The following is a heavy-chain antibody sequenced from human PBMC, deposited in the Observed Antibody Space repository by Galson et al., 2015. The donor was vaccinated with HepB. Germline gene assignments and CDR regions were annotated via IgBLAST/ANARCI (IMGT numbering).Heavy chain of an antibody. D-gene: IGHD5-12*01. V-gene: IGHV1-18*01. CDR3: ARGPRGYDWRAYYYYGLDV. CDR1: GYTFPNYG. Sequence: SVKVSCKASGYTFPNYGITWVRQAPEQGLEWMGWISGYSGKTSSAHKFLGRITMTTDIPTSTAYMELRSLRSDDTAVYYCARGPRGYDWRAYYYYGLDVWGQGTTVTVSS. CDR2: ISGYSGKT. J-gene: IGHJ6*02.